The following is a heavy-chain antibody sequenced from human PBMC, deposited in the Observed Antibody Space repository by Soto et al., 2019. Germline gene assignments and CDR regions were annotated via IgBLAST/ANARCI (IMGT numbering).Heavy chain of an antibody. D-gene: IGHD3-22*01. CDR1: GYTFTSYA. CDR3: ARDYYDSSGYYYVDYYYYGMDV. CDR2: INAGNGNT. J-gene: IGHJ6*02. Sequence: QVQLVQSGAEVKKPGASVKVSCKASGYTFTSYAMHWLRQAPGQRLEWMGWINAGNGNTKYSQKFQGRVTITRDTSASTAYMELSSLRSEDTAVYYCARDYYDSSGYYYVDYYYYGMDVWGQGTTVTVSS. V-gene: IGHV1-3*01.